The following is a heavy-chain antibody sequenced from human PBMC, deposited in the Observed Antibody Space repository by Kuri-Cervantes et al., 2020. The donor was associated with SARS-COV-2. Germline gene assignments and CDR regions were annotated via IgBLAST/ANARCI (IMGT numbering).Heavy chain of an antibody. CDR1: GYTFTGYG. CDR2: IIPIFGTA. V-gene: IGHV1-69*13. Sequence: SVKVSCKASGYTFTGYGISWVRQAPGQGLEWMGGIIPIFGTANYAQKFQGRVTITADESTSTAYMELSSLRSEDTAVYYCARATYYYDSNFDYWGQGTLVTVSS. J-gene: IGHJ4*02. D-gene: IGHD3-22*01. CDR3: ARATYYYDSNFDY.